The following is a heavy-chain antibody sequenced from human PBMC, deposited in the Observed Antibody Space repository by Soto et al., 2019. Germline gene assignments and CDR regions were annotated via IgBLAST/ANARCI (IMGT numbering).Heavy chain of an antibody. CDR1: GFACNSYA. V-gene: IGHV3-53*01. J-gene: IGHJ4*02. CDR3: ARDSGITNDY. Sequence: RLSYVASGFACNSYAMTWVGQAPGKGLEWVSVIHNNGDTYYADSVKGRFTISRDNSKNTLYLQMDSLRADDSAVYFCARDSGITNDYWGQGTMVTVSS. CDR2: IHNNGDT. D-gene: IGHD6-13*01.